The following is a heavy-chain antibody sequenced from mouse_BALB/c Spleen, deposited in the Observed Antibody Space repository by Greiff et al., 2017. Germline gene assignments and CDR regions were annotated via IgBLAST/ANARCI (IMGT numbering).Heavy chain of an antibody. CDR3: AREEDSSGYYAMDY. Sequence: QVQLKESGAELMKPGASVKISCKATGYTFSSYWIEWVKQRPGHGLEWIGEILPGSGSTNYNEKFKGKATFTADTSSNTAYMQLSSLTSEDSAVYYCAREEDSSGYYAMDYWGQGTSVTVSS. D-gene: IGHD3-2*01. CDR2: ILPGSGST. J-gene: IGHJ4*01. V-gene: IGHV1-9*01. CDR1: GYTFSSYW.